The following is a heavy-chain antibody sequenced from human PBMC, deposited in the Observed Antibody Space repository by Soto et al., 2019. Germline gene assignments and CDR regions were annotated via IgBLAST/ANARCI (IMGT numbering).Heavy chain of an antibody. CDR3: ARDSSGTTSGPIDY. D-gene: IGHD1-7*01. V-gene: IGHV3-33*01. Sequence: QVQLVESGGGVVQPGRSLRLSCAASGFTFSSYGMHWVRQAPGKGLEWVAVIWYDGSNKYYADSVKGRFTISRDNSKNTLYLQMNSLRAEDTAVYYCARDSSGTTSGPIDYWGQGTLVTVSS. J-gene: IGHJ4*02. CDR1: GFTFSSYG. CDR2: IWYDGSNK.